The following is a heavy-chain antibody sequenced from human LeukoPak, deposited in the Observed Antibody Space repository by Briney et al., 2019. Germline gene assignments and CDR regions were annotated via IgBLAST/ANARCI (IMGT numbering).Heavy chain of an antibody. CDR2: ISAYNGNT. V-gene: IGHV1-18*04. CDR1: GYTFTGYY. D-gene: IGHD3-22*01. CDR3: ARDPYYDSSGPYWYFDL. Sequence: ASVKVSCKASGYTFTGYYMHWVRQAPGQGLEWMGWISAYNGNTNYAQKLQGRVTMTTDTSTSTAYMELRSLRSDDTAVYYCARDPYYDSSGPYWYFDLWGRGTLVTVSS. J-gene: IGHJ2*01.